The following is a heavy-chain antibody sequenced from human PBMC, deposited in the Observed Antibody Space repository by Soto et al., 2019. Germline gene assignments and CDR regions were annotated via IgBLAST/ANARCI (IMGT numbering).Heavy chain of an antibody. V-gene: IGHV3-13*01. D-gene: IGHD5-18*01. CDR1: GFTFSDYD. CDR3: ARDLGYSYGRPLDS. CDR2: IGRTGDT. Sequence: VQLVESGGGLVQPGGSLRLSCAASGFTFSDYDMHWVRQVTGKGLEWVSGIGRTGDTYYTGSVRGRFTNSRENAKNSLYLQMNSLRAEDTAVYYCARDLGYSYGRPLDSWGQGTLVTASS. J-gene: IGHJ4*02.